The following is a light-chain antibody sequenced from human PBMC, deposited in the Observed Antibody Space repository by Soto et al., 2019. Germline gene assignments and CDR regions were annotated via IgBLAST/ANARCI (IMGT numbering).Light chain of an antibody. V-gene: IGKV3-20*01. Sequence: ESMLTQSPGTLSLSPGERATLSCRASQSVSTRYLAWYQQKPGQAPRLLIYGASIRATGIPDRFSGSGSGTDFHLTISRLEPEDFAVYYCHQFGSAPPAFTFGQGTKLEI. CDR1: QSVSTRY. CDR2: GAS. CDR3: HQFGSAPPAFT. J-gene: IGKJ2*01.